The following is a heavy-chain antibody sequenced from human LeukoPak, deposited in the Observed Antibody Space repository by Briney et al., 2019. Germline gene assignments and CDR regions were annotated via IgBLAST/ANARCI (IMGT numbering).Heavy chain of an antibody. Sequence: GESLTLSCAASGFTFSSYSMNWVRHPQGKGLELVSSITSGSSYIYYEDSVKGRCTISRDNAKNSLFLQMKSLRAEDTAVYYCAREDCGGDCCLFDHWGQGTLVTVSS. CDR3: AREDCGGDCCLFDH. D-gene: IGHD2-21*02. CDR2: ITSGSSYI. V-gene: IGHV3-21*01. CDR1: GFTFSSYS. J-gene: IGHJ4*02.